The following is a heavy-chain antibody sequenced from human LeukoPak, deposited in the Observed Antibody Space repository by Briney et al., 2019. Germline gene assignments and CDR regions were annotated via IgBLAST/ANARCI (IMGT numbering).Heavy chain of an antibody. D-gene: IGHD5-24*01. CDR3: ARTFVSGDGYKVGYFDY. J-gene: IGHJ4*02. CDR1: GLTFSNSY. V-gene: IGHV3-53*01. CDR2: IYPSGNI. Sequence: GGSLRLSCAASGLTFSNSYMSWVRQAPGKGLEWVSLIYPSGNIYYADSVKGRFTISRDNSKHTLFLQMNSVRAEDTAIYYCARTFVSGDGYKVGYFDYWGQGTLVTVSS.